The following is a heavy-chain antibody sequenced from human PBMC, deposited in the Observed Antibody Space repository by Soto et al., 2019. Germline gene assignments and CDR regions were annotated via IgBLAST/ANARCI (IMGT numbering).Heavy chain of an antibody. CDR3: ARDRVNYYDSSGYHTLDY. D-gene: IGHD3-22*01. CDR1: GGTFSSYA. V-gene: IGHV1-69*13. J-gene: IGHJ4*02. Sequence: SVKVSCKASGGTFSSYAISWVRQAPGQGLEWMGGIIPIFGTANYAQKFQGRVTITADESTSTAYMELSSLRSEDTAVYYCARDRVNYYDSSGYHTLDYWGQGTLVTVSS. CDR2: IIPIFGTA.